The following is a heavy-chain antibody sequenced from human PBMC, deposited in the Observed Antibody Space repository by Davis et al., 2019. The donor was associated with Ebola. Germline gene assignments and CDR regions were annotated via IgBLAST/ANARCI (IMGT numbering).Heavy chain of an antibody. J-gene: IGHJ4*02. CDR1: GYTFTSYG. Sequence: ASVKVSCKASGYTFTSYGISWVRQAPGQGLEWMGWISAYNGNTNYAQKLQGRVTMTTDTSTSTAYMELRSLRSDDTAVYYCARQTTYSNSQYFDYWGQGTLVTVSS. CDR2: ISAYNGNT. D-gene: IGHD4-11*01. V-gene: IGHV1-18*01. CDR3: ARQTTYSNSQYFDY.